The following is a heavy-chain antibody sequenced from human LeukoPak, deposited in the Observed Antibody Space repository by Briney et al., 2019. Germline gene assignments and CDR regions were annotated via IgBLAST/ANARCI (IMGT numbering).Heavy chain of an antibody. CDR2: IWYDGSNK. J-gene: IGHJ4*02. V-gene: IGHV3-33*06. D-gene: IGHD6-13*01. CDR1: GFTFSSYG. Sequence: AGGSLRLSCAASGFTFSSYGMHWVRQAPGKGLEWVAVIWYDGSNKYYADSVKGRFTISRDNSKNTLYLQMNSLRAEDTAVYYCAKAPIAAAVSFSDYWGQGTLVTVSS. CDR3: AKAPIAAAVSFSDY.